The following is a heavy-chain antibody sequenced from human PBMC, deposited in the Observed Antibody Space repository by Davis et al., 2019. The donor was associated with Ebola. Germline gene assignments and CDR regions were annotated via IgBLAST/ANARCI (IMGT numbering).Heavy chain of an antibody. J-gene: IGHJ2*01. CDR1: GGSISSSSYY. V-gene: IGHV4-39*01. CDR2: IYYSGST. D-gene: IGHD3-10*01. Sequence: PSETLSLTCTVSGGSISSSSYYWGWIRQPPGKGLEWIGSIYYSGSTYYNPSLKSRVTISVDTSKNQFSLKLSSVTAADTAVYYCARGQLDGSGSYYINYWYFDLWGRGTLVTVSS. CDR3: ARGQLDGSGSYYINYWYFDL.